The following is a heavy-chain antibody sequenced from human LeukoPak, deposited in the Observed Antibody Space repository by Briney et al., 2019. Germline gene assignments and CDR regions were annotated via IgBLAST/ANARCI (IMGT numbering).Heavy chain of an antibody. J-gene: IGHJ4*02. D-gene: IGHD3-9*01. CDR2: IHPYGFT. CDR1: GGSFSNYY. Sequence: SGTLCLTCAVSGGSFSNYYWSWMREPPGKGLDWIGEIHPYGFTNFNPSLKSRLSVSVDTSKNQFYLKLTSVTAPDTAVYYCSRGSDESKTGDSWGQGSLVTVSS. CDR3: SRGSDESKTGDS. V-gene: IGHV4-34*01.